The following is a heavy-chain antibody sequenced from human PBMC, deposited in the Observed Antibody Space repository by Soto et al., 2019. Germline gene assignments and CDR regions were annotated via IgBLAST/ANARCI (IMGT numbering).Heavy chain of an antibody. CDR1: GFTFSSYS. J-gene: IGHJ4*02. CDR3: ARFKPASTAGPGG. V-gene: IGHV3-21*01. D-gene: IGHD2-15*01. CDR2: VSSSSSYI. Sequence: EVQLVESGGGLVKPGGSLRLSCAASGFTFSSYSMNWVRQAPGKGLEWVSSVSSSSSYIYYADSVKGRFTISRDNAKNSLYLQMNSLRAEDTAVYYCARFKPASTAGPGGWVQGTLVTVSS.